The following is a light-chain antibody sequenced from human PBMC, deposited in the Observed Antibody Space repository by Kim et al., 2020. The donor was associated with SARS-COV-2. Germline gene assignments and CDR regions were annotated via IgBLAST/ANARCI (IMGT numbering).Light chain of an antibody. J-gene: IGLJ3*02. CDR1: KGHRHHA. Sequence: SVKPTGPRCKGHRHHAFASHQQQPEKGPRYVMMIYGDGSPYKGDGIPGRFSGSSPGAERYLTTSGLQAEDEADYYWQTWGTGKWVFGGGTQLTVL. CDR2: IYGDGSP. CDR3: QTWGTGKWV. V-gene: IGLV4-69*01.